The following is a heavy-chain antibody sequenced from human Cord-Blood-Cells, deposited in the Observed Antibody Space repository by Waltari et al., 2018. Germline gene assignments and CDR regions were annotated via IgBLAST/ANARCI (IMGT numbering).Heavy chain of an antibody. CDR1: GYSISSGYY. CDR3: ARDSEAYCGGDCYDSSFDY. Sequence: QVQLQESGPGLVKPSETLSLTCTVSGYSISSGYYWGWIRQPPGKGLEWIGSIYHSGSTYYNPALKSRVTISVDTSKNQFSLKLSSVTAADTGVYYCARDSEAYCGGDCYDSSFDYWGQGTLVTVSS. D-gene: IGHD2-21*01. V-gene: IGHV4-38-2*02. CDR2: IYHSGST. J-gene: IGHJ4*02.